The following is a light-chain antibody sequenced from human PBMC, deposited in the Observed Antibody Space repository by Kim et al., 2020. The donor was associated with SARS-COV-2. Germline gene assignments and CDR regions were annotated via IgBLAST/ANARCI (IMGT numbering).Light chain of an antibody. V-gene: IGKV1-33*01. Sequence: DILMTQSLSSLSASVGDRVTITCQATQVIRKFLNWYQQRPGKAPQLLIYDVSNLQTGVPSRFSGSGYGTEFTLTISSLQPEDFATYYCQQNDAFPITFGQGTRLEIK. J-gene: IGKJ5*01. CDR2: DVS. CDR1: QVIRKF. CDR3: QQNDAFPIT.